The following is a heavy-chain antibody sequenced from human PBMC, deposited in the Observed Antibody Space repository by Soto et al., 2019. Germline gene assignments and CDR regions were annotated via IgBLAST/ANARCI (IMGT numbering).Heavy chain of an antibody. CDR2: IIPILGIA. V-gene: IGHV1-69*04. J-gene: IGHJ2*01. Sequence: SVKVSCKASGGTFSSYTISWVRQAPGQGLEWMGRIIPILGIANYAQKFQGRVTITADKSTSTAYMELSSLRSEDTAVYYCARDKGYDSSGYYGWYFDLWGRGTLVTVS. CDR3: ARDKGYDSSGYYGWYFDL. D-gene: IGHD3-22*01. CDR1: GGTFSSYT.